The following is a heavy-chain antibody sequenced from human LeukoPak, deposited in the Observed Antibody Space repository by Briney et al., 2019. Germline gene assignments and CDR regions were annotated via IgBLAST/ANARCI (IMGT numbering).Heavy chain of an antibody. CDR1: GGTFSSYA. CDR3: ARDGSKWNFDY. CDR2: IIPTGDIT. V-gene: IGHV1-69*04. Sequence: GASVKVSCKASGGTFSSYAISWVRQAPGQGLEWLGRIIPTGDITHYAPKFQGRATITRDTSTTTVYLVLNSLRSEDTAVYYCARDGSKWNFDYWGQGTVVTVSS. J-gene: IGHJ4*02. D-gene: IGHD6-13*01.